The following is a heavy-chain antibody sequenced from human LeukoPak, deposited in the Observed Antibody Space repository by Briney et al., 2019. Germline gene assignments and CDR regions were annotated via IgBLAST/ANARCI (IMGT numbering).Heavy chain of an antibody. D-gene: IGHD1-14*01. CDR3: AREDLQSTGPEVLDG. CDR2: IYYSGTN. Sequence: PSEALSLTCAVSGGSIGSSYWSWLRQPPGRGLEWIGYIYYSGTNNYNPSLKSRVTISVDTSKNQFSLELPSVTAADTAVYYCAREDLQSTGPEVLDGWGQGATVSVCS. CDR1: GGSIGSSY. V-gene: IGHV4-59*01. J-gene: IGHJ6*02.